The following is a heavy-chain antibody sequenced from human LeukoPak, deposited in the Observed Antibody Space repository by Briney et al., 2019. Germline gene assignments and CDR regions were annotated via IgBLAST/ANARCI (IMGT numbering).Heavy chain of an antibody. J-gene: IGHJ4*02. V-gene: IGHV4-30-4*08. D-gene: IGHD6-6*01. Sequence: PSQTLSLTCTVSGGSISSGDYYWSWIRQPPGKGLEWIGYIYYSGSTYYNPSLKSRVTVSVDTSKNQFSLKLSSVTAADTAVYYCARVIAARLPPDYWGQGTLSPSPQ. CDR2: IYYSGST. CDR3: ARVIAARLPPDY. CDR1: GGSISSGDYY.